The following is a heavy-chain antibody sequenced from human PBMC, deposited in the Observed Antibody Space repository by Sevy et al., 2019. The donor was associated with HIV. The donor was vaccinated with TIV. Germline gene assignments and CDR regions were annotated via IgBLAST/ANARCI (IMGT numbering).Heavy chain of an antibody. V-gene: IGHV3-23*01. J-gene: IGHJ4*02. D-gene: IGHD3-10*01. CDR2: ISITGGST. CDR3: AKDRVSGTYYTGDFDY. Sequence: GGSLRLSCAASGFTFSIYAMSWVRQAPGKGLEWVSVISITGGSTYYADSVKGRFTISRDNSKNTLYLQMKTLRAEDTAVYYCAKDRVSGTYYTGDFDYWGQGTLVTVSS. CDR1: GFTFSIYA.